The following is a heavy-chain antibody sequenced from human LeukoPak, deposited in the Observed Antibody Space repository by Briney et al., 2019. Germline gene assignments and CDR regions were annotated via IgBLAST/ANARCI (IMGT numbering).Heavy chain of an antibody. CDR3: ARVSGSYRYYGMDV. V-gene: IGHV4-34*01. Sequence: SETLSLTCAVYGGSFSGYYWSWIRQPPGKGLEWIGEINHSGSTNYNPSLKSRVTISVDTSKNQFSLKLSSVTAADTAVYYCARVSGSYRYYGMDVWGQGTTVTVSS. J-gene: IGHJ6*02. CDR1: GGSFSGYY. CDR2: INHSGST. D-gene: IGHD1-26*01.